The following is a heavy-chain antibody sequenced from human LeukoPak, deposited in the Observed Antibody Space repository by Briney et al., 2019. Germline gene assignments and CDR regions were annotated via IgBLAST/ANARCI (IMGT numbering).Heavy chain of an antibody. V-gene: IGHV4-30-4*08. CDR1: GASISSGDYY. CDR3: ARASFAPGGGDY. CDR2: IYYSGST. Sequence: SETLSLTCTVSGASISSGDYYWSWIRQPPGKGLEWIGYIYYSGSTYYNPSLKSRVTISVDTSKNQFSLKLSSVTAADTAVYYCARASFAPGGGDYWGQGTLVTVSS. J-gene: IGHJ4*02. D-gene: IGHD3-10*01.